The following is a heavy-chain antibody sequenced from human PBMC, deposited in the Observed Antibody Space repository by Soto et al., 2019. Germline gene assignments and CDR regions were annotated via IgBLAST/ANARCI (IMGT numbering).Heavy chain of an antibody. CDR2: IKSKTDGGTT. CDR1: GFTFSNAW. CDR3: TKDPVTMIVVVPSSG. Sequence: GGSLRLSCAASGFTFSNAWMHWVRQAPGKGLEWVGRIKSKTDGGTTDYAAPVKGRFTISRDDSKNTLYLQMNSLKTEDTAVYYCTKDPVTMIVVVPSSGWGQGTLVT. D-gene: IGHD3-22*01. V-gene: IGHV3-15*07. J-gene: IGHJ4*02.